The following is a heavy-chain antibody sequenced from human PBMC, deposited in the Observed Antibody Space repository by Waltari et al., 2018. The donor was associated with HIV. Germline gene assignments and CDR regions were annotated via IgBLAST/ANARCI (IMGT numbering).Heavy chain of an antibody. V-gene: IGHV4-39*07. CDR1: GGSISSSSYY. CDR3: ASHQYNWNDPGNVDY. Sequence: QLQLQESGPGLVKPSETLSLTCTVSGGSISSSSYYWGWIRQPPGKGLEWIGSIYYSGSTYYNPSLKSRVTISVDTSKNQFSLKLSSVTAADTAVYYCASHQYNWNDPGNVDYWGQGTLVTVSS. CDR2: IYYSGST. J-gene: IGHJ4*02. D-gene: IGHD1-1*01.